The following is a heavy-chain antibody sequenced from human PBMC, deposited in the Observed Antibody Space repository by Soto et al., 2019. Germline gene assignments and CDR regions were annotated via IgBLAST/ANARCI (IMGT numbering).Heavy chain of an antibody. D-gene: IGHD3-16*02. J-gene: IGHJ5*02. CDR2: IYSSGRT. V-gene: IGHV4-31*03. CDR1: GGSINSDEFY. Sequence: QVQLQESGPGLVKPSQTLSITCSLSGGSINSDEFYWTWIRQSPGKGLEWIGYIYSSGRTNYNPSRKSRINISLDTSNNLLSLRLSSVTAADTAAYYCARMVVHLGELSRNWFDPWGRGTLVTVSS. CDR3: ARMVVHLGELSRNWFDP.